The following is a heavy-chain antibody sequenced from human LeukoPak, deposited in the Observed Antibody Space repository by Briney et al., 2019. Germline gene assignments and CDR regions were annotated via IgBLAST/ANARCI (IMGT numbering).Heavy chain of an antibody. CDR2: ISSSSSPI. CDR3: ATEGAAAGSYYFDS. V-gene: IGHV3-48*04. D-gene: IGHD6-13*01. CDR1: GFTFSSCS. J-gene: IGHJ4*02. Sequence: PGGSLRLSCAASGFTFSSCSMNWVRQAPGKGLEWVSYISSSSSPIYYADSVKGRFTISRDNAKNSLYLQMNSLRAEDTAVYYCATEGAAAGSYYFDSWGQGTLVTVSS.